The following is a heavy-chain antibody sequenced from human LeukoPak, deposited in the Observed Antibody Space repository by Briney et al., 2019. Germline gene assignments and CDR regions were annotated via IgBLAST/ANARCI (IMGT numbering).Heavy chain of an antibody. V-gene: IGHV4-59*01. D-gene: IGHD3-10*01. J-gene: IGHJ5*02. CDR3: ARDWMVRGVMHWFDP. Sequence: PSEALSLTCTVSGGSISSYYWSWIRQPPGKGLEWIGYIYYSGSTNYNPSLKSRVTISVDTSKNQFSLKLSSVTAADTAVYYCARDWMVRGVMHWFDPWGQGTLVTVSS. CDR2: IYYSGST. CDR1: GGSISSYY.